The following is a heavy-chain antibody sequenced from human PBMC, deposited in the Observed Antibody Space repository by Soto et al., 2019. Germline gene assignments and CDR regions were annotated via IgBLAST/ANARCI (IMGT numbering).Heavy chain of an antibody. V-gene: IGHV4-30-4*01. J-gene: IGHJ3*02. CDR1: GGSISSGDYY. Sequence: SETLSLTCTVSGGSISSGDYYWSWIRQPPGKGLEWIGYIYYSGSTYYNPSLKSRVTISVDTSKNQFSLKLSSVTAADTAVYYCARGGYDILFLWGAFDIWGQGTMVTVSS. D-gene: IGHD3-9*01. CDR2: IYYSGST. CDR3: ARGGYDILFLWGAFDI.